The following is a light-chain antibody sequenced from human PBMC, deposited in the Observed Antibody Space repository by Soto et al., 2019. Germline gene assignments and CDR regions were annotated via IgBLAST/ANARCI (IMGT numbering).Light chain of an antibody. CDR2: AAS. CDR1: QGISNY. J-gene: IGKJ3*01. Sequence: DIQMTQSPSSLSSSVGDRVTITCRASQGISNYVAWYQQRPGKAPKLLIYAASTLQSGVPSRFSGSESGTDFTLTISSLQPEDVASDYYQKYDSTHLFTFGHGTKLEIK. CDR3: QKYDSTHLFT. V-gene: IGKV1-27*01.